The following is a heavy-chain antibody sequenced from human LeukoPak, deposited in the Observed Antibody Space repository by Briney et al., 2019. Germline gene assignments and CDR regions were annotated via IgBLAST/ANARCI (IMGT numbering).Heavy chain of an antibody. CDR1: GGSISRDGYY. D-gene: IGHD3-10*01. J-gene: IGHJ4*02. CDR3: ARLWFGELFLDS. V-gene: IGHV4-31*03. CDR2: ISYTGST. Sequence: SETLSLTCTVSGGSISRDGYYWSWIRQNPGKGLEWIGYISYTGSTYYNPSLKSRVTMSVDTSKSHLSLKPNSVTAADTAVYYCARLWFGELFLDSWGQGILVTVSS.